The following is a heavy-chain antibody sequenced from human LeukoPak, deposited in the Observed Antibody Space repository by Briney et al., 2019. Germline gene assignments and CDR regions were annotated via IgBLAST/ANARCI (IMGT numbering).Heavy chain of an antibody. CDR1: GFTVSSNY. D-gene: IGHD3-22*01. J-gene: IGHJ2*01. CDR2: IYSGGST. Sequence: GGSLRLSCAASGFTVSSNYMSWVRQAPGKGLEWVSVIYSGGSTYYADSVKGRFTISRDNSKNTLYLQMNSLRAEDTAVYYCARVYVPPYYDSSGYGFDLWGRGTLVTVSS. CDR3: ARVYVPPYYDSSGYGFDL. V-gene: IGHV3-53*01.